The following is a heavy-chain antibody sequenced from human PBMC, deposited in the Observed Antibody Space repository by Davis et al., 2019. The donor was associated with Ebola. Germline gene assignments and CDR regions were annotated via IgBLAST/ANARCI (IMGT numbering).Heavy chain of an antibody. Sequence: GGSLRLSCAASGFTVSSNHMSWVRQAPGKGLEWGSVIYDRSTAYADSVRGRFTISRDKSNNSLYLDMNSLRVDDTAVYYCATTQWLREFDNWGQGTLVTVSS. CDR1: GFTVSSNH. D-gene: IGHD6-19*01. J-gene: IGHJ4*02. CDR2: IYDRST. V-gene: IGHV3-53*05. CDR3: ATTQWLREFDN.